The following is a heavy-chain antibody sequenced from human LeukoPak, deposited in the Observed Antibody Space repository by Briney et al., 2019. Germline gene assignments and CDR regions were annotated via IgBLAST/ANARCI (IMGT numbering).Heavy chain of an antibody. CDR1: GFTFSSYA. D-gene: IGHD3-10*01. Sequence: GGSLRLSCAASGFTFSSYAMHWVRQAPGKGLEWVAGISYDGSNKYYDASVKGRFTTSSDNSKNPLYLQMNRRRAEDTAVYYCARRESDDGMDVWGQGTTVTVSS. V-gene: IGHV3-30-3*01. J-gene: IGHJ6*02. CDR3: ARRESDDGMDV. CDR2: ISYDGSNK.